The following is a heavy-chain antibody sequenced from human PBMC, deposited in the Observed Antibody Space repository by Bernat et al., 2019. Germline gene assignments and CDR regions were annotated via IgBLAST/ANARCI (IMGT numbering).Heavy chain of an antibody. CDR2: ISAYNGNT. D-gene: IGHD2-2*01. CDR3: ARVILYCSSTSCYPGYSMDV. V-gene: IGHV1-18*01. CDR1: GYTFTSYG. Sequence: QVQLVQSGAEVKKPGASVKVSCKASGYTFTSYGISWVRQAPGQGLEWMGWISAYNGNTNYAQKLQGRVTMTTDTSTSTAYMELRSLRSDDTAVYYCARVILYCSSTSCYPGYSMDVWGQGTTVTVSS. J-gene: IGHJ6*02.